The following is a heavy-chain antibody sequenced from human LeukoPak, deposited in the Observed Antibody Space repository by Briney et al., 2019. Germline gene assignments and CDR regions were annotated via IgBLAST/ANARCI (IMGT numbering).Heavy chain of an antibody. Sequence: SVKVSCKASGGTFSSYAISLVRQAPGQGLEWMGRIIPIFGTANYAQKFQGRVTITTDESTSTAYMELSSLRSEDTAVYYCARGGSGWYTDNWFDPWGQGTLVTVSS. CDR2: IIPIFGTA. CDR3: ARGGSGWYTDNWFDP. J-gene: IGHJ5*02. D-gene: IGHD6-19*01. CDR1: GGTFSSYA. V-gene: IGHV1-69*05.